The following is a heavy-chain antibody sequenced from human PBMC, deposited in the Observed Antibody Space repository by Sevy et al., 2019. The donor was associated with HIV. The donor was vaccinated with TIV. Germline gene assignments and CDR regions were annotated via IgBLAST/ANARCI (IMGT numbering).Heavy chain of an antibody. CDR2: ISPNNGNT. Sequence: ASVKVSCKASGYTFTSFGISWVRQAPGQGFEWMGWISPNNGNTKYAQKFQGRVTMTTGTSTSTAYMEVRNLKSDDTALYYCARRRPHDYYYFFMDVWGKGTTVTVSS. CDR3: ARRRPHDYYYFFMDV. J-gene: IGHJ6*03. V-gene: IGHV1-18*01. CDR1: GYTFTSFG.